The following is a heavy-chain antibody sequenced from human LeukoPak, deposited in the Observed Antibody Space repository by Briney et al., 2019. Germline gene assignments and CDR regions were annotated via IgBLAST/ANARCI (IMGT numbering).Heavy chain of an antibody. V-gene: IGHV3-23*01. CDR1: GFTFRNYA. CDR3: ARDGYYDSSDPH. D-gene: IGHD3-22*01. CDR2: ISDSGGST. J-gene: IGHJ4*02. Sequence: GGSLRLSCAASGFTFRNYAMSWVRQAPGKGLEWVSVISDSGGSTYYADSAKGRFTISRDNSKNTLYLHMNSLRAEDTAVYYCARDGYYDSSDPHWGQGTLVTVSS.